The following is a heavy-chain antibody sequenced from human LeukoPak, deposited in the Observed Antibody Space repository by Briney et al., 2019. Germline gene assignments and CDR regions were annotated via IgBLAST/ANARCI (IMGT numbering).Heavy chain of an antibody. CDR1: GFTFSNYG. CDR3: ATESSSWRFDY. J-gene: IGHJ4*02. Sequence: PGRSLRLSCAASGFTFSNYGMHWVRQAPGQGLEWVAVISYDGSSKYYADSVKGRFTISRDNSKNTLSLQMNSLRAEDTAVYYCATESSSWRFDYWGQGTLVTVSS. V-gene: IGHV3-30*03. D-gene: IGHD6-13*01. CDR2: ISYDGSSK.